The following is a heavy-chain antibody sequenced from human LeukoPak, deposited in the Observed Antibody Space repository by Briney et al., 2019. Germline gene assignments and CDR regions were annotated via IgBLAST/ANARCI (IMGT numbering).Heavy chain of an antibody. Sequence: EGSLRLSCAASGFTFSSYSMNWVRQAPGKGLEWVSYISSSSSTVYYADSVKGRFTISRDNAKNSLYLQMNSLRAEDTAVYYCARGGFYYYYMDVWGKGTTVTVSS. V-gene: IGHV3-48*04. D-gene: IGHD3-16*01. CDR2: ISSSSSTV. CDR3: ARGGFYYYYMDV. J-gene: IGHJ6*03. CDR1: GFTFSSYS.